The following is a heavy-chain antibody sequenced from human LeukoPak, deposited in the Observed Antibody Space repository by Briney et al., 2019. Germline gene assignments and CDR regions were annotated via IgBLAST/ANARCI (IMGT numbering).Heavy chain of an antibody. Sequence: PGGSLRLSCEASGLTFSSYAMGWVRQAPGKGLEWVAVTSERCGSPHYADSVKGRFTIYRDNSKNTLYLQMNSLRGEDTAVYYCAKGRWGLTINNFDIWGQGTMVSVSS. CDR3: AKGRWGLTINNFDI. CDR2: TSERCGSP. CDR1: GLTFSSYA. D-gene: IGHD3-9*01. V-gene: IGHV3-23*01. J-gene: IGHJ3*02.